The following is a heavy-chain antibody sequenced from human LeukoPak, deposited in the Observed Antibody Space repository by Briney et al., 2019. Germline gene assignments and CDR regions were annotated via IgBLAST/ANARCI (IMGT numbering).Heavy chain of an antibody. CDR1: GGSISSYY. CDR2: IYTSGST. D-gene: IGHD6-6*01. CDR3: ARDLISSSSLINFDP. J-gene: IGHJ5*02. V-gene: IGHV4-4*07. Sequence: PSETLSLTCTVSGGSISSYYWSWIRQPAGKGLEWIGRIYTSGSTNYNPSLKSRVTTSVDTSKNQFSLKLSSVTAADTAVYYCARDLISSSSLINFDPWGQGTLVTVSS.